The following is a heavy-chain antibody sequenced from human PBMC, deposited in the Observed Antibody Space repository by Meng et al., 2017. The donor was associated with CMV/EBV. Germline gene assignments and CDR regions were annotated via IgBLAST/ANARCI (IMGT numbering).Heavy chain of an antibody. V-gene: IGHV4-30-4*08. Sequence: QVQRQASGPGLVKASQTLSLTCTVSGGSISSGDYYWSWIRQPPGKGLEWIGYIYYSGSTYYNPSLKSRVTISVDTSKNQFSLKLSSVTAADTAVYYCARVGRTSCYDYWGQGTLVTVSS. J-gene: IGHJ4*02. CDR3: ARVGRTSCYDY. CDR2: IYYSGST. CDR1: GGSISSGDYY. D-gene: IGHD2-2*01.